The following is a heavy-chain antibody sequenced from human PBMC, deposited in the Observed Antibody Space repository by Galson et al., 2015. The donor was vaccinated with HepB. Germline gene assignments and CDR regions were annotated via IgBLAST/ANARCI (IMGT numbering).Heavy chain of an antibody. CDR1: GGTFSSST. CDR3: ARGGGVAAAGRADY. J-gene: IGHJ4*02. Sequence: SVKVSCKASGGTFSSSTISWVRQAPGQGLEWMGRIIPILGIANYAQKFQGRVTITADKSTSTAYMELSSLRSEDTAVYSCARGGGVAAAGRADYWGQGTLVTVSS. D-gene: IGHD6-13*01. CDR2: IIPILGIA. V-gene: IGHV1-69*02.